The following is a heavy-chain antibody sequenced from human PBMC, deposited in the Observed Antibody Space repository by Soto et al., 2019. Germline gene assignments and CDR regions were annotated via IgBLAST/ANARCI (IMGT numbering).Heavy chain of an antibody. CDR1: GYGFTTYG. CDR3: ARGTDWSY. J-gene: IGHJ4*02. V-gene: IGHV1-18*01. D-gene: IGHD1-1*01. CDR2: ISAHNGNT. Sequence: QVHLVQSGAEVKKPGASVKVSCKGSGYGFTTYGITWVRQAPGQGLEWMAWISAHNGNTNYAQKLQGRVTVTRDTSTSTADMGLRSLRSDVTALYYCARGTDWSYWGQGALVTVSS.